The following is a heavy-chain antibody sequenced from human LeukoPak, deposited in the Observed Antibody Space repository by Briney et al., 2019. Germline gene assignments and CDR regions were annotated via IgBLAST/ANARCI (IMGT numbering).Heavy chain of an antibody. CDR2: IYYSGST. Sequence: PSETLSLTCTVSGGSIYNYYWSWIRQPPGRGLEWVGYIYYSGSTNYNPSLKSRVTISVDTSKNQFSLKLSSVTAADTAVYYCARIAAAGTWSLGFDFWGQGTLVTVSS. CDR3: ARIAAAGTWSLGFDF. J-gene: IGHJ4*02. CDR1: GGSIYNYY. V-gene: IGHV4-59*01. D-gene: IGHD6-13*01.